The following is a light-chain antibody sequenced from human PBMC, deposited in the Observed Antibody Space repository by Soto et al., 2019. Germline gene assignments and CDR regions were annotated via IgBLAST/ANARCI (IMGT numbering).Light chain of an antibody. J-gene: IGKJ4*01. CDR2: AAS. V-gene: IGKV1-9*01. Sequence: DIQLTQSPSFLSASVGDRVTITCRASQGISSYLAWYQQKPGKAPKLLIYAASTLQSGVPSRFGGSGSGTEFTLTISSLQPEDFATYYCQELNSYPFTFGGGTKVDIK. CDR3: QELNSYPFT. CDR1: QGISSY.